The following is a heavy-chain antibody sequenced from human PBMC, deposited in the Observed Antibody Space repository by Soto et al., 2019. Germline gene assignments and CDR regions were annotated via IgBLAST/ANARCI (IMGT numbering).Heavy chain of an antibody. CDR3: ARGPSSVVSRSFDY. CDR1: GFTFSDYY. D-gene: IGHD2-8*02. V-gene: IGHV3-11*06. CDR2: ISSSSSYT. Sequence: NPGGSLRLSCAASGFTFSDYYMSWIRQAPGKGLEWVSYISSSSSYTNYADSVKGRFTISRDNAKNSLYLQMNSLRAEDTAVYYCARGPSSVVSRSFDYWGQGTLVTVSS. J-gene: IGHJ4*02.